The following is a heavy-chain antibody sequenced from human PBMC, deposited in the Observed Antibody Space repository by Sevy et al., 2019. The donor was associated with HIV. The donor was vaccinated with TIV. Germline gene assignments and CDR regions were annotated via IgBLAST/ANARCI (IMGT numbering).Heavy chain of an antibody. D-gene: IGHD5-12*01. CDR1: GFTFSSYG. CDR2: ISYDGSNK. Sequence: GGSLRLSCAASGFTFSSYGMHWVRQAPGKGLEWVAVISYDGSNKYYADSVKGRFTISRDNSKNTLYLQMNSLRAEDTAVYYCAKDGAAYSGYDPHNPSTYYFDYWGQGTLVTVSS. J-gene: IGHJ4*02. V-gene: IGHV3-30*18. CDR3: AKDGAAYSGYDPHNPSTYYFDY.